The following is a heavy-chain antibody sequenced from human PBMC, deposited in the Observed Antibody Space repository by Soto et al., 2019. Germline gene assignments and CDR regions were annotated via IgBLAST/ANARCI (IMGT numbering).Heavy chain of an antibody. CDR2: IYPSDGST. D-gene: IGHD1-1*01. V-gene: IGHV1-46*01. CDR1: GSTFPRHY. Sequence: GASVTVPRNASGSTFPRHYRHWVRQAPGQGLEWMGRIYPSDGSTSYAQKFQGRVTMTGDTSPSTAHMELSRQSSAHTAVYYCCGFFHGGRNEDPSRGAFDLWGQGTKVTVSS. CDR3: CGFFHGGRNEDPSRGAFDL. J-gene: IGHJ3*01.